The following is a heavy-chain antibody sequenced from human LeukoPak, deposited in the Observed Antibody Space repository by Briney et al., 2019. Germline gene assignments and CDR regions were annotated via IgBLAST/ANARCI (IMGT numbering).Heavy chain of an antibody. D-gene: IGHD3-22*01. J-gene: IGHJ4*02. CDR3: AKSDDSSGYSSPIR. CDR2: ISGSGGST. V-gene: IGHV3-23*01. Sequence: GGSLRLSCAASGFTFSSYGMSWVRQAPGKGLEWVSAISGSGGSTYYADSVKGRFTISRDNSKNTLYLQMNSLRAEDTAVYYCAKSDDSSGYSSPIRWGQGTLVTVSS. CDR1: GFTFSSYG.